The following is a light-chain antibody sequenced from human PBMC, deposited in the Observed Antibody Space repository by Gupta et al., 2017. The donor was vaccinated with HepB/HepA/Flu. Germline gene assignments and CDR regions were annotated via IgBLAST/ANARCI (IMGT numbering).Light chain of an antibody. CDR3: QQATSFPS. CDR2: SAS. CDR1: FDIGNS. V-gene: IGKV1D-12*01. J-gene: IGKJ4*01. Sequence: DIQMTQSPSSVSASVGDRVTITCRASFDIGNSLVWYQQKPGEGPKVLIYSASNLQSGVPSRFSGSGYGTEFSLTRSTLLHEDFANYCGQQATSFPSFGRGTXVEVK.